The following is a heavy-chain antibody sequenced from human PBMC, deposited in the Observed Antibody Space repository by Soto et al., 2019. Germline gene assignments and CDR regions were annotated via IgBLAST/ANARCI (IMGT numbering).Heavy chain of an antibody. CDR2: INPKSGGT. CDR3: ARGDSTDCSNGVCSFFYNHDMDV. CDR1: GYSFTDYH. J-gene: IGHJ6*02. Sequence: ASVKVSCKASGYSFTDYHMHWVRQAPGEGLEWLGRINPKSGGTSTAQKFQGWVTMTTDTTISTASMELTRLTSDDTAIYYCARGDSTDCSNGVCSFFYNHDMDVWGQGTTVTVSS. D-gene: IGHD2-8*01. V-gene: IGHV1-2*04.